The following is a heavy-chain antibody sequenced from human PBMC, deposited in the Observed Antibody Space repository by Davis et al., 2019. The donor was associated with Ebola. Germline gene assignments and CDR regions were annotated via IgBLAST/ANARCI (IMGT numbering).Heavy chain of an antibody. CDR1: GGTFSSYA. V-gene: IGHV1-69*13. CDR2: IIPIFGTA. D-gene: IGHD6-13*01. Sequence: AASVKVSCKASGGTFSSYAISWVRQAPGQGLEWMGRIIPIFGTANYAQKFQGRVTITADESTSTAYMELSSLRSEDTAVYYCARAPGIAARQWYFDYWGQGTLVTVSS. J-gene: IGHJ4*02. CDR3: ARAPGIAARQWYFDY.